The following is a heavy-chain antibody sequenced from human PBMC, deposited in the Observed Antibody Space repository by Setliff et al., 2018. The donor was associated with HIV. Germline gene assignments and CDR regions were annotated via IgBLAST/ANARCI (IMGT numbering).Heavy chain of an antibody. J-gene: IGHJ6*03. Sequence: GASVKVSCKASGHSFTNYDINWVRQATGQGLEWMGWMNPKSGKTGYAQKFQGRVTITRNTSISTVYMDLDSLRSDDAAVYYCARGFYDFFYNYYMDVWGKGTTVTVSS. D-gene: IGHD3-3*01. V-gene: IGHV1-8*03. CDR2: MNPKSGKT. CDR1: GHSFTNYD. CDR3: ARGFYDFFYNYYMDV.